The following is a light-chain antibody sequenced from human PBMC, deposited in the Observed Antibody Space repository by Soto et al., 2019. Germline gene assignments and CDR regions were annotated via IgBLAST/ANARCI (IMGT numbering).Light chain of an antibody. V-gene: IGLV1-51*01. CDR2: DNN. Sequence: QSVLTQPPSVSAAPGQKGTISCSGSSSNIGNNYVSWYQQLPGTAPKVLIYDNNKRPSGIPDRFSGSKSGTSATLAITGLQTGDEADYYCGTWDTSLSGWGFGGGTKVTVL. CDR1: SSNIGNNY. CDR3: GTWDTSLSGWG. J-gene: IGLJ3*02.